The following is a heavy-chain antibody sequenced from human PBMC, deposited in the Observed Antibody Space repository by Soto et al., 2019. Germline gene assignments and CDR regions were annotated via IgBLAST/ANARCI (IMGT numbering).Heavy chain of an antibody. Sequence: ASVKVSCKASGGTFSSYAISWVRQAPGQGLEWMGGIIPIFGTANYAQKFQGRVTITADESTSTAYMELSSLRSEDTAVYYCARGFQVYYYYSSGPWGWFDPWGQGTMVTVYS. CDR2: IIPIFGTA. V-gene: IGHV1-69*13. J-gene: IGHJ5*02. CDR3: ARGFQVYYYYSSGPWGWFDP. D-gene: IGHD3-22*01. CDR1: GGTFSSYA.